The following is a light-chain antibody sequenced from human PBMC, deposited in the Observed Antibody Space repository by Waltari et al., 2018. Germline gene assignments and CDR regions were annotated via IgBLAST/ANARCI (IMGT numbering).Light chain of an antibody. CDR2: DVS. V-gene: IGLV2-14*03. CDR1: SSDFGGSHY. J-gene: IGLJ2*01. CDR3: GSYTSSSTLA. Sequence: QSALTQPASVSGSPGQSLPIPCTGTSSDFGGSHYVSWYQQHPVKAPKLMIYDVSNRPSGVSHRFSGSKSGNTASLTISGLQAEDEADYYCGSYTSSSTLAFGGGTKLTVL.